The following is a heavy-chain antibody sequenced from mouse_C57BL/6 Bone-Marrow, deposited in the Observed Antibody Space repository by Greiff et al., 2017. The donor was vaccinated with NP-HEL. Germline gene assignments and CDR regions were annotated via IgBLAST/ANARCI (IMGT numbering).Heavy chain of an antibody. D-gene: IGHD1-1*01. V-gene: IGHV5-16*01. Sequence: DVHLVESEGGLVQPGSSMKLSCTASGFTFSDYYMAWVRQVPEKGLEWVANINYDGSSTYYLDSLKSRFIISRDNAKNILYLQMSSLKSEDTATYYCARDSPSSYAMDYWGQGTSVTVSS. CDR1: GFTFSDYY. CDR3: ARDSPSSYAMDY. CDR2: INYDGSST. J-gene: IGHJ4*01.